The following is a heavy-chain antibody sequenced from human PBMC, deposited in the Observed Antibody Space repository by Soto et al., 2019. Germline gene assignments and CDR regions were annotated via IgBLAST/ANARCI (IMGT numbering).Heavy chain of an antibody. CDR3: VRGGILEANRPYYYYGLDV. CDR2: VSPYNGNT. J-gene: IGHJ6*02. Sequence: ASAKVSCKAFGYTFTTYGLSWVRPAPGQGLEWMGWVSPYNGNTYYAPRLQGRVTMTTDTSTTTAYMSLRSLRSDDTAIYYCVRGGILEANRPYYYYGLDVWGQGTPVTVSS. V-gene: IGHV1-18*01. CDR1: GYTFTTYG. D-gene: IGHD1-1*01.